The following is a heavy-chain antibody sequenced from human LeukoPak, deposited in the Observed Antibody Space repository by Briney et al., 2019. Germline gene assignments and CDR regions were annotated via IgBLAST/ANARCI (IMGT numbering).Heavy chain of an antibody. V-gene: IGHV4-30-4*01. CDR1: GGSISSGDYY. D-gene: IGHD2-2*01. Sequence: SETLSLTCTVSGGSISSGDYYWSWIRQPPGKGLEWIGYIYYSGSTYYNPSLKSRVTISVDTSKNQFSLKLSSVTAADTAVYYCARVGGGYCSSTSCPNWFDPWGQGTLDTVSS. J-gene: IGHJ5*02. CDR2: IYYSGST. CDR3: ARVGGGYCSSTSCPNWFDP.